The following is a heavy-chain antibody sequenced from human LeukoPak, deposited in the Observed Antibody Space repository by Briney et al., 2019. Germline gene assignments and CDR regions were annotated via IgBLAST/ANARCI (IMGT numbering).Heavy chain of an antibody. CDR1: GGSFGRYA. V-gene: IGHV1-69*13. J-gene: IGHJ4*02. D-gene: IGHD5-18*01. CDR3: ARSQGYSYGSSY. Sequence: SVKVSCKAPGGSFGRYAISWVRQAPGQGLEWMGGIVPILGTAYYAQKFQGRVTITADDSTGTAYMELTSLRSADTAVYYCARSQGYSYGSSYWGQGTLVTVSS. CDR2: IVPILGTA.